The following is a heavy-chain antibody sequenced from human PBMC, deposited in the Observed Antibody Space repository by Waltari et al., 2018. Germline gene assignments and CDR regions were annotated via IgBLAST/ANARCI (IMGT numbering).Heavy chain of an antibody. V-gene: IGHV1-8*01. D-gene: IGHD6-13*01. Sequence: QVQLVQSGAEVKKPGASVKVSCKASGYTFTSYDINWVRQATGQGLEWMGWMNPNSGNTGDAQKFQGRVTMTRNTSISTDYMELGSLRAEDTAVYYCARSFRYSSSWYYYYYGMDVWGQGTTVTVSS. CDR1: GYTFTSYD. CDR3: ARSFRYSSSWYYYYYGMDV. CDR2: MNPNSGNT. J-gene: IGHJ6*02.